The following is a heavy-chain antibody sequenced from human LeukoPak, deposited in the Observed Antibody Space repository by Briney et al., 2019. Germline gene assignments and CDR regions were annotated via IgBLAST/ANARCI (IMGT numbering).Heavy chain of an antibody. D-gene: IGHD3-22*01. V-gene: IGHV4-38-2*02. CDR2: IYHSGST. J-gene: IGHJ4*02. CDR1: GYSITRGSY. Sequence: SETLSLTCTVSGYSITRGSYWGWIRQPPGKGLEWIANIYHSGSTYYNPSLKSRVTISVDTSKNQFSLKLSSVTAADTAIYYCARALYDSSGLWGQGTLVTVSS. CDR3: ARALYDSSGL.